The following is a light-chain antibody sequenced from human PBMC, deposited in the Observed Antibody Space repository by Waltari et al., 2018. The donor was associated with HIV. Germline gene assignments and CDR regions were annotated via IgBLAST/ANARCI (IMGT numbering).Light chain of an antibody. CDR2: DAS. Sequence: EITLTQSPVILSVSPGGRATLSCRASQNIKTDLAWYQQKPGQSPRLLIYDASTRTTGTPDRFSGSGSGTDFTLTISSVHSEDFAVYYCHQYDKWPMYTFGQGTKVDMK. CDR3: HQYDKWPMYT. V-gene: IGKV3-15*01. J-gene: IGKJ2*01. CDR1: QNIKTD.